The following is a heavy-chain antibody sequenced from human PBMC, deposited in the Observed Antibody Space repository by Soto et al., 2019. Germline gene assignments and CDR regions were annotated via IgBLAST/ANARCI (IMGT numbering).Heavy chain of an antibody. CDR1: GGSISSYY. Sequence: PSETLSLTCTVSGGSISSYYWRWIRQPPGKGLEWIGYIYYSGSTNYNPSLKSRVTISVDTSKNQFSLKLSSVTAADTAVYYCARGAERYYYDSSGYYKAHDAFDIWGQGTMVTVSS. D-gene: IGHD3-22*01. V-gene: IGHV4-59*01. CDR2: IYYSGST. J-gene: IGHJ3*02. CDR3: ARGAERYYYDSSGYYKAHDAFDI.